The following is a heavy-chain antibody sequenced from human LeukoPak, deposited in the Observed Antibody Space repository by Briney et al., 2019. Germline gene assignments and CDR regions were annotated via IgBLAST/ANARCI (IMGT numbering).Heavy chain of an antibody. J-gene: IGHJ4*02. Sequence: GASVKVSCKASGYTFTSYGISWVRQAPGQGLEWMGWISAYNGNTNYAQKLQGRVTMTTDTSTRTAYMELRSLRSDDTAVYYCARDLMGRMARGEELGYWGQGTLVTVSS. D-gene: IGHD3-10*01. CDR2: ISAYNGNT. V-gene: IGHV1-18*01. CDR3: ARDLMGRMARGEELGY. CDR1: GYTFTSYG.